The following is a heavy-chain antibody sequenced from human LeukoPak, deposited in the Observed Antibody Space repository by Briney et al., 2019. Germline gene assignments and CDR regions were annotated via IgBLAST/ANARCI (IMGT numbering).Heavy chain of an antibody. J-gene: IGHJ4*02. CDR3: ARGAAYGSGYYY. D-gene: IGHD3-10*01. Sequence: ASVKVSCEASGYTFTSYDINWVRQATGQGLEWMGWMNPNSGNTGYAQKFQGRVTMTRNTSISTAYMELSSLRSEDTAVYYCARGAAYGSGYYYWGQGTLVTVSS. V-gene: IGHV1-8*01. CDR1: GYTFTSYD. CDR2: MNPNSGNT.